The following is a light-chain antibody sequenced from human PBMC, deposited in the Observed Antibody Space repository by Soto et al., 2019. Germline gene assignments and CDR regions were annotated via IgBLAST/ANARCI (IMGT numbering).Light chain of an antibody. Sequence: DIQMTQSPSSLSASVGDIVTITCRASQSISSYLNWYQQKPGKAPKLLIYAASSLQSGVPSRFSGSGSGPDFVLTISSLQPEDFATYYCQPSYSTLLTFGGGTKVDIK. CDR1: QSISSY. CDR3: QPSYSTLLT. CDR2: AAS. J-gene: IGKJ4*01. V-gene: IGKV1-39*01.